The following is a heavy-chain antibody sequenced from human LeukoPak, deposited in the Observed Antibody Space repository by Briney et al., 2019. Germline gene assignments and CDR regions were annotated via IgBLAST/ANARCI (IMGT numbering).Heavy chain of an antibody. Sequence: SETLSLTCTVSGGSISRYYWSWIRQPPGKGLEWIGYVHHSGRTDYNPSLKSRVTISVDTSKNQVSLKLSSVTAADTAVYSCARSSGSYDYYYYMDVWGKGTTVTVSS. D-gene: IGHD3-22*01. CDR1: GGSISRYY. CDR3: ARSSGSYDYYYYMDV. CDR2: VHHSGRT. V-gene: IGHV4-59*01. J-gene: IGHJ6*03.